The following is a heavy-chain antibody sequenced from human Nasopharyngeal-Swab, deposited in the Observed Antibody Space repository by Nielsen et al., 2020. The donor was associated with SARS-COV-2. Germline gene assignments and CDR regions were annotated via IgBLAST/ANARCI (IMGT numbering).Heavy chain of an antibody. Sequence: GESLKISCAASGFTFSDYSMNWVRQAPGKGLEWVSSISSSGSYIYYADSLKGRFTISRDNAKNSLYLQMNSLRAEDTAVYYCARESERYFDWRVAAFDIWGQGTMVTVSS. CDR2: ISSSGSYI. V-gene: IGHV3-21*01. CDR1: GFTFSDYS. CDR3: ARESERYFDWRVAAFDI. J-gene: IGHJ3*02. D-gene: IGHD3-9*01.